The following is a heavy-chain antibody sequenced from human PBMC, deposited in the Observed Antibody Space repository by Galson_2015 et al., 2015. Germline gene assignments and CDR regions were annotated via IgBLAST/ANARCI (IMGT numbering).Heavy chain of an antibody. V-gene: IGHV3-30*18. D-gene: IGHD6-13*01. CDR1: GFTFSSYG. CDR2: ISYDGNNK. J-gene: IGHJ2*01. Sequence: SLRLSCAASGFTFSSYGMHWVRQAPGKGLEWVAVISYDGNNKYYADSVKGRFTISRDNSKNTLYLQMNSLRAEDTAVYYCAKGTGYSSSWYSWWYFDLWGRGTLVTVSS. CDR3: AKGTGYSSSWYSWWYFDL.